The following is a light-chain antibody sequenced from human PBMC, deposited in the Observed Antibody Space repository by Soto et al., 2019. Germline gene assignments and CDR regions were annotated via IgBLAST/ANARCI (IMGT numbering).Light chain of an antibody. V-gene: IGKV1-12*01. CDR2: AAS. Sequence: DIQMTQSPSSVSASVGDRVTITCRTSQGISNWLAWYQQKPGKAPKLLIYAASSVQSGVPSRFSGSGSGTDLTLTISSLQPEDFATYFCQQDISFPPLTFGGGTKVAIK. CDR1: QGISNW. CDR3: QQDISFPPLT. J-gene: IGKJ4*02.